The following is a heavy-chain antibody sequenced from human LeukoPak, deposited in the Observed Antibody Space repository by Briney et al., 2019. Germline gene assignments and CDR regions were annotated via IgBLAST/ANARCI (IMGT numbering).Heavy chain of an antibody. CDR2: IKQDGSEK. D-gene: IGHD5-12*01. V-gene: IGHV3-7*01. J-gene: IGHJ6*03. CDR3: ARDYGGYDWRSYYYYYMDV. CDR1: GFTFSSYW. Sequence: PGGSLRLSCAASGFTFSSYWMSWVRQAPGEGLEWVANIKQDGSEKYYVDSVKGRFTISRDNAKNSLYLQMNSLRAEDTAVYYCARDYGGYDWRSYYYYYMDVWDKGTTVTVSS.